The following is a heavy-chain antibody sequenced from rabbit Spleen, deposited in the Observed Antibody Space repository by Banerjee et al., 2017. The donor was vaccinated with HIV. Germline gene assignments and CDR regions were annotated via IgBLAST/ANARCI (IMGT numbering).Heavy chain of an antibody. J-gene: IGHJ4*01. V-gene: IGHV1S45*01. D-gene: IGHD7-1*01. Sequence: QEQLKESGGGLVQPGGSLKLSCKASGFTLSSYYMNWVRQAPGKGLEWIACIHGGSVNNIYYATWAKGRFTISKTSSTTVTLQMTSLTAADTATYFCARFYAGYGDFGHAAMWGPGTLVTVS. CDR1: GFTLSSYYM. CDR3: ARFYAGYGDFGHAAM. CDR2: IHGGSVNNI.